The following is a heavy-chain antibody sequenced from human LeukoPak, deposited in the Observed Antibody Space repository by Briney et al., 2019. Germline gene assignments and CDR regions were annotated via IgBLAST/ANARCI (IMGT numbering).Heavy chain of an antibody. J-gene: IGHJ4*02. CDR1: GGSISSSSYY. CDR2: IYYSGST. CDR3: ARHGRYIAVTGTQVVDY. V-gene: IGHV4-39*01. D-gene: IGHD6-19*01. Sequence: SETLSLTCTVSGGSISSSSYYWGWIRQPPGKGLEWIGSIYYSGSTYYNPSLKSRVTISVDTSKNQFSLKLSSVTAADTAVYYCARHGRYIAVTGTQVVDYWGQGTLVTVSS.